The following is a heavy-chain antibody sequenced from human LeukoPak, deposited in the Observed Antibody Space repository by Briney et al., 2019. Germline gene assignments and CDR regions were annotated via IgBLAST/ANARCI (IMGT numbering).Heavy chain of an antibody. J-gene: IGHJ4*02. Sequence: SETLSLTCTVSGGSISSSSYYWGWIRQPPGKGLEWIGYIYYSGSTNYNPSLKSRVTISVDTSKNQFSLKLRSVTAADTALYYCARGYGSGSHYFDYWGQGSLVTVSS. CDR3: ARGYGSGSHYFDY. CDR1: GGSISSSSYY. V-gene: IGHV4-61*05. CDR2: IYYSGST. D-gene: IGHD3-10*01.